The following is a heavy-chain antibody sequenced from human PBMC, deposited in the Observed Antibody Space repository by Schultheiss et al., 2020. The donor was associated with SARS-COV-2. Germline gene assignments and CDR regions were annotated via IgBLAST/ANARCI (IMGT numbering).Heavy chain of an antibody. V-gene: IGHV3-30-3*01. Sequence: GESLKISCAASGFTFSSYAMHWVRQAPGKGLEWVAVISYDGSNKYYADSVKGRFTISRDNSKNTLYLQMNSLRAEDTAVYYCAKDRTVVVVAAESDYWGQGTLVTVSS. CDR3: AKDRTVVVVAAESDY. D-gene: IGHD2-15*01. J-gene: IGHJ4*02. CDR2: ISYDGSNK. CDR1: GFTFSSYA.